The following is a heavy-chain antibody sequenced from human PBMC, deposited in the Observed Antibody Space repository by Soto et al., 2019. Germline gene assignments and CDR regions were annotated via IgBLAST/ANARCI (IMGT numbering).Heavy chain of an antibody. D-gene: IGHD3-16*01. V-gene: IGHV4-34*01. CDR3: GKEDSYCWSGGSFDV. J-gene: IGHJ6*02. CDR1: GDSLRGQS. CDR2: LDQSGGT. Sequence: QVQLQQWGAGLLKASETLSLTCAVVGDSLRGQSWNWIRQSPGKGLEWIGELDQSGGTNYNPSLKSQAQISDDKAKNQFSLTIDFLSAADTGVYYCGKEDSYCWSGGSFDVWGQGAPVTVS.